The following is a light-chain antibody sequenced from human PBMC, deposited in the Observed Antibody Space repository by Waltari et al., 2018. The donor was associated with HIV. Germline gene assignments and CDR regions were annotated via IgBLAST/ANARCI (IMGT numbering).Light chain of an antibody. V-gene: IGKV1-27*01. CDR1: QDIRHY. Sequence: DFQMTQSPSSLSAFVGERVTITCRASQDIRHYVAWYQQKSGRVPKLLIHSASTLQSVVTSRFSCSTSGTEFTLTINSLQPDDVATYYCQKYNSVVSFGGGTKVEI. CDR2: SAS. CDR3: QKYNSVVS. J-gene: IGKJ4*01.